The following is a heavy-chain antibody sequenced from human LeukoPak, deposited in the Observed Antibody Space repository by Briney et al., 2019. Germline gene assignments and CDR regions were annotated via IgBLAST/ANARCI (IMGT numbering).Heavy chain of an antibody. V-gene: IGHV1-46*01. CDR2: INPSGGST. D-gene: IGHD6-19*01. CDR1: GYTFTSHG. J-gene: IGHJ4*02. CDR3: ARLPQQWLVREEVY. Sequence: ASVKVSCKASGYTFTSHGINWVRQAPGQGLEWMGIINPSGGSTSYAQKFQGRVTMTRDTSTSTVYMELSSLRSEDTAVYYCARLPQQWLVREEVYWGQGTLVTVSS.